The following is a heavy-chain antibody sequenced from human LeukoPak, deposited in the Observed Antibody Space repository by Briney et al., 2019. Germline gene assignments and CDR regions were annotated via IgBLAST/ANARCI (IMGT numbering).Heavy chain of an antibody. CDR1: GFTFDDSV. J-gene: IGHJ4*02. D-gene: IGHD3-16*02. CDR2: INWNGGST. V-gene: IGHV3-20*04. CDR3: ARDWFTRLGELSPDRAFDY. Sequence: GGSLRLSCAASGFTFDDSVMSWVRQVPGKGLEWVSSINWNGGSTGYVDSVKGRFTISRDNAKNSLYLQMNSLRAEDTALYYCARDWFTRLGELSPDRAFDYWGQGTLVTVSS.